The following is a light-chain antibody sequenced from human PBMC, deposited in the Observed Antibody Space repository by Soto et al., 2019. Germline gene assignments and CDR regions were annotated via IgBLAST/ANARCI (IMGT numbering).Light chain of an antibody. CDR1: QSVSSSY. CDR2: GAS. Sequence: EIVLTQSPGTLSLSPGERATLFCRASQSVSSSYLAWYQQKPGQAPRLLIYGASSRATGIPDRFSGSGSGTDFTLTISRLEPEDFAVDYCQHHGTSPPSWKLDQGTKVEIK. CDR3: QHHGTSPPSWK. V-gene: IGKV3-20*01. J-gene: IGKJ1*01.